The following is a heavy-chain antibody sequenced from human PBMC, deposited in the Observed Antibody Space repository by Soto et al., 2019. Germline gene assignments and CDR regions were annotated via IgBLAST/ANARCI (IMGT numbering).Heavy chain of an antibody. CDR1: GGSISSSSYY. D-gene: IGHD6-19*01. V-gene: IGHV4-39*07. Sequence: PSETLSLTCTVSGGSISSSSYYWGWIRQPPGKGLEWIGSIYYSGSTYYNPSLKSRVTISVDTSKNQFSLKLSSVTAADTAVYYCARSPLAVAGAYFDYWGQGTLVTASS. CDR2: IYYSGST. J-gene: IGHJ4*02. CDR3: ARSPLAVAGAYFDY.